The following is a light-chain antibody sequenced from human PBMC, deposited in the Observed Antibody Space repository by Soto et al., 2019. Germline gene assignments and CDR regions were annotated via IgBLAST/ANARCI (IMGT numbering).Light chain of an antibody. V-gene: IGLV2-14*01. CDR1: SSDVGGYNS. CDR3: SSWTSSSSYV. Sequence: QSVLTQPASVXGXPGLSIAISCSGTSSDVGGYNSVSWYQQYPGKAPKLIIHDVTNRPSGVSDRFSGSKSGNTASLTISGLQAEDEADYYCSSWTSSSSYVFGSGTKVTVL. J-gene: IGLJ1*01. CDR2: DVT.